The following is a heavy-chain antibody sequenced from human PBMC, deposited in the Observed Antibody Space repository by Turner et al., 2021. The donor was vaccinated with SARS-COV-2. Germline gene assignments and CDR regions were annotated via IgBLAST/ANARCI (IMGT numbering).Heavy chain of an antibody. D-gene: IGHD3-22*01. CDR3: ATTLVTLIGDWYFDL. CDR2: FDPEDGET. CDR1: GYTLTELS. Sequence: QVQLVQSGAEVKKPGASVKVSCKVSGYTLTELSMHWVRQAPGKGLEWMGGFDPEDGETIDAQKFQGRVTMTEDTSTDTAYMVLSSLRSEDTGVYYCATTLVTLIGDWYFDLWGRGTLVTVSS. J-gene: IGHJ2*01. V-gene: IGHV1-24*01.